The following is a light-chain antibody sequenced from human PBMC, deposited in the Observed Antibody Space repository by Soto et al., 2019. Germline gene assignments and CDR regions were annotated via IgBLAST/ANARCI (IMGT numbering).Light chain of an antibody. CDR1: TGAVTTGYY. CDR2: STN. CDR3: LLYYGGAWV. V-gene: IGLV7-43*01. Sequence: QTVVTQEPSLTVSPGGTVTLTCASSTGAVTTGYYPNWFQQKPGQAPRAVIYSTNNRHTWTPARLSGSLLGGKAALTLSGVQPEDEADYYCLLYYGGAWVFGGGTKLTVL. J-gene: IGLJ3*02.